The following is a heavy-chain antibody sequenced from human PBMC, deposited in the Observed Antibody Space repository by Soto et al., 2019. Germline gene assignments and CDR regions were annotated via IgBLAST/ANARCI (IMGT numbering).Heavy chain of an antibody. CDR2: IYVTGAV. J-gene: IGHJ5*02. CDR3: ARLRIDTNNYKWFDP. CDR1: CAALNIGNYD. V-gene: IGHV4-31*03. D-gene: IGHD1-20*01. Sequence: XLSLTCSDSCAALNIGNYDLSLIRQVPGKGLEWIGHIYVTGAVDYNPSLRDRITISQDTSERQFSLNLRLVTAADTAVYYCARLRIDTNNYKWFDPWGQGTLVTVSS.